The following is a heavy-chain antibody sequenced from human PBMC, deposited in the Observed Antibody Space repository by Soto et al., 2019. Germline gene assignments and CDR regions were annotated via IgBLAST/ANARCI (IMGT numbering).Heavy chain of an antibody. J-gene: IGHJ4*02. D-gene: IGHD1-26*01. CDR2: IYYSGST. CDR1: GGSISSSSYY. V-gene: IGHV4-39*01. CDR3: ARSLVGATTLGFDY. Sequence: SETLSLTCTVSGGSISSSSYYWGWIRQPPGKGLEWIGSIYYSGSTYYNPSLKSRVTISVDTSKNQFSLKLSSVTAADTAVYYCARSLVGATTLGFDYWGQGTLVTVPS.